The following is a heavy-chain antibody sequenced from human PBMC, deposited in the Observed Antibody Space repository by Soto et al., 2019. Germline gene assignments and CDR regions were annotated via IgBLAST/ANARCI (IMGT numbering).Heavy chain of an antibody. D-gene: IGHD3-9*01. Sequence: QVQLVQSGAEVKTPGSSVKVSCKASGGTFSSYSINWVRQAPGQGLEWMGRLIPMFGTTDYAQRFQGRVTFTADESTSTASMKMTNLISEDTAVYCCVTAVGLIFTSSYDMDVWGQGTTVT. J-gene: IGHJ6*02. CDR1: GGTFSSYS. CDR3: VTAVGLIFTSSYDMDV. V-gene: IGHV1-69*18. CDR2: LIPMFGTT.